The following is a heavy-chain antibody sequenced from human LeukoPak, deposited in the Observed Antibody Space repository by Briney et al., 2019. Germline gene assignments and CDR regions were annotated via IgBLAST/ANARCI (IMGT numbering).Heavy chain of an antibody. J-gene: IGHJ4*01. CDR1: GFSFSTYS. V-gene: IGHV3-48*01. Sequence: GGSLRLSCAASGFSFSTYSMNWVRQAPGKGLQWGSYISSGSSAIYYTDSLKGRFTITRDDAKNSVYLQMNSLRTEDTAVYYCGTGGPRFDYWGQGILVTVSS. CDR3: GTGGPRFDY. D-gene: IGHD1-14*01. CDR2: ISSGSSAI.